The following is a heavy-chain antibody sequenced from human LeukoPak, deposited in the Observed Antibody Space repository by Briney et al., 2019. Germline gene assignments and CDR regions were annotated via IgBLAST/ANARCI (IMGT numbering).Heavy chain of an antibody. D-gene: IGHD1-26*01. CDR1: GFTFSSYW. CDR2: INTDGSTT. V-gene: IGHV3-74*01. CDR3: VREASGVSSSAFDV. Sequence: GGSLRLSCAASGFTFSSYWMHWVRQAPGKGLVWVSRINTDGSTTSYADSVKGRFTISRDNAKNTLYMQMNSLRVDDTAVYYCVREASGVSSSAFDVWGQGTMVTVSS. J-gene: IGHJ3*01.